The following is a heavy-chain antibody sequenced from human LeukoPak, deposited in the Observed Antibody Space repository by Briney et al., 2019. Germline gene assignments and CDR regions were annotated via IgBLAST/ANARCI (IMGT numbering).Heavy chain of an antibody. J-gene: IGHJ6*03. CDR3: ARVVSPDIVVVPAATHFANYYYYYMDV. D-gene: IGHD2-2*01. CDR2: ISAYNGNT. CDR1: GYTFTSYG. Sequence: ASVKVSCKASGYTFTSYGISWVRQAPGQGLEWMGWISAYNGNTNYAQKLQGRVTMTTDTSTSTAYMELRSLRSDDTAVYYCARVVSPDIVVVPAATHFANYYYYYMDVWGRGTTVTVSS. V-gene: IGHV1-18*01.